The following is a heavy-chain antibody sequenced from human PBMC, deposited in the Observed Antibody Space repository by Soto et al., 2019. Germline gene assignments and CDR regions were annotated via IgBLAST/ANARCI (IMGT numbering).Heavy chain of an antibody. CDR2: IYHSGST. Sequence: SETLSLTSAVSGGSISSSNWWSWVRQPPGKGLEWIGEIYHSGSTNYNPSLKSRVTISVDKSKNQFSLKLSSVTAADTAVYSCARGEWLDPRGLNWFDHWGQVTLVTVSS. CDR3: ARGEWLDPRGLNWFDH. J-gene: IGHJ5*02. D-gene: IGHD3-3*01. CDR1: GGSISSSNW. V-gene: IGHV4-4*02.